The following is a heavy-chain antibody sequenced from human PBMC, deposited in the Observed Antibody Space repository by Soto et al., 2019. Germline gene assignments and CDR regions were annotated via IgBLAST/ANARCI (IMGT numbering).Heavy chain of an antibody. J-gene: IGHJ2*01. D-gene: IGHD2-21*02. CDR2: IWYDGSNK. CDR3: ARGWYCGGDCYEWYFDL. V-gene: IGHV3-33*01. Sequence: PGGSLRLSCAASGFTFSNYGMHWVRQAPGKGLEWVAVIWYDGSNKYYADSVKGRFTISRDNSKNTLYLQMNSLRTEDMAVYFCARGWYCGGDCYEWYFDLWGRGTLVTVSS. CDR1: GFTFSNYG.